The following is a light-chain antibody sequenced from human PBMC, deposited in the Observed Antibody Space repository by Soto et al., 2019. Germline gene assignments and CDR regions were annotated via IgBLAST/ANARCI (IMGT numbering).Light chain of an antibody. CDR1: NSNIGTTYD. V-gene: IGLV1-40*01. Sequence: QSVLTQPPSVSGAPGQRVTISCTGSNSNIGTTYDVHWYQQFPGTAPRLLIYGNNNRPSGVPDRFSGSKSGTSASLAISGLQSEDEADYYCAAWDDRLNGPVFGTGTKLTVL. CDR3: AAWDDRLNGPV. CDR2: GNN. J-gene: IGLJ1*01.